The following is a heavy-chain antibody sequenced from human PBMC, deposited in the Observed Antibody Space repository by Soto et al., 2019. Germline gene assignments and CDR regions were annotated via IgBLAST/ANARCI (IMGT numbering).Heavy chain of an antibody. V-gene: IGHV4-34*01. D-gene: IGHD5-12*01. CDR3: AAGGYDSNY. CDR1: GGPFSGYY. CDR2: INHSGST. J-gene: IGHJ4*02. Sequence: PSETLSLTCAVSGGPFSGYYWSWIRQPPGKGLEWIGEINHSGSTNYNPSLKSRVSMSVETSKNQFSLKLISVTAADTAVYYCAAGGYDSNYWGQGTLVTV.